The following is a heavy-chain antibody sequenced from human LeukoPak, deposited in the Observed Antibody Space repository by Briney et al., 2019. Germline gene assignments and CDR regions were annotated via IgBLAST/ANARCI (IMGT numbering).Heavy chain of an antibody. J-gene: IGHJ3*02. Sequence: SQTLSLTCTVSGNSISGGDYYWSWIRQPAGKGLEWIGRIYTSGSTNYNPSLKSRVTISVDTSKNQFSLKLSSVTAADTAVYYCARDRRSSYYDSSGSNEVSDAFDIWGQGTMVTVSS. CDR2: IYTSGST. CDR3: ARDRRSSYYDSSGSNEVSDAFDI. CDR1: GNSISGGDYY. V-gene: IGHV4-61*02. D-gene: IGHD3-22*01.